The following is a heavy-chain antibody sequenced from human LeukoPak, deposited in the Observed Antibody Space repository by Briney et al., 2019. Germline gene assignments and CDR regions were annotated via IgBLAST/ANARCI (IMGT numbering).Heavy chain of an antibody. CDR1: GGSISSYY. V-gene: IGHV4-59*01. D-gene: IGHD2-15*01. J-gene: IGHJ4*02. CDR2: IYYSGST. Sequence: SETLSLTCTVSGGSISSYYWSWIRQPPGKGLEWIGYIYYSGSTNYNPSLKSRVTISVDTSKNQFSLKLSSVTAADTAVYYCARLVANEPTAVYYFDYWGQGTLVTVSS. CDR3: ARLVANEPTAVYYFDY.